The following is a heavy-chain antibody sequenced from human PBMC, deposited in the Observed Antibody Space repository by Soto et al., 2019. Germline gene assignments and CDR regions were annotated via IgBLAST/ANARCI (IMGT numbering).Heavy chain of an antibody. D-gene: IGHD3-3*01. V-gene: IGHV4-59*01. Sequence: SETLSLTCTVSGGSISSYYWSWVRQPPGKGLEWIGYIYYSGSTNYNPSLKSRVTISVDTSKNQFSLKLSSVTAADTAVYYCARLSDYDFWSGRGSGMDVWGQGTTVTVSS. CDR1: GGSISSYY. J-gene: IGHJ6*02. CDR3: ARLSDYDFWSGRGSGMDV. CDR2: IYYSGST.